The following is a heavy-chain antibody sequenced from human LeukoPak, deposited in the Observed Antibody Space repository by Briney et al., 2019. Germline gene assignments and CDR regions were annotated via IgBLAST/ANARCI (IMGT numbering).Heavy chain of an antibody. D-gene: IGHD1-26*01. CDR3: ARVDRIVGVTRYFDY. Sequence: GGSLRLSCAASGFTFSSYGMHWVRQAPGKGLEWVSVIYSGGSTYYADSVKGRFTISRDNSKNVLCLQMNSLRGEDSAVYYCARVDRIVGVTRYFDYWGQGSLVTVSS. J-gene: IGHJ4*02. CDR1: GFTFSSYG. V-gene: IGHV3-66*02. CDR2: IYSGGST.